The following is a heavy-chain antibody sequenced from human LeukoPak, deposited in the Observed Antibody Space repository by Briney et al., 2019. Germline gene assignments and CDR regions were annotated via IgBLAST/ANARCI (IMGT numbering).Heavy chain of an antibody. V-gene: IGHV3-21*01. D-gene: IGHD4-17*01. CDR2: ISRSSNYI. CDR1: GFTFSSYN. J-gene: IGHJ6*02. Sequence: GGSLRLSCAASGFTFSSYNMNWVRQAPGKGLEWVSSISRSSNYIYYADSVKGRFTISRDNAKNSLYLQMNSLRAEDTAVYYCARDPWNHDHGDYQGPRYYFHGMDVWGQGTTVTVSS. CDR3: ARDPWNHDHGDYQGPRYYFHGMDV.